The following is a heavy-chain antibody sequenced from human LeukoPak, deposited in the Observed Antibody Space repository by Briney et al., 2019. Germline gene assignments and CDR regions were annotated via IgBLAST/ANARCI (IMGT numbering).Heavy chain of an antibody. CDR2: IYSGGST. D-gene: IGHD3-22*01. Sequence: QPGGSLRLSCAASGFTVSRNYMTWVRQAPGKGLEWVSVIYSGGSTYYADSVKGRFTISRDNSKNTLYLQMNSLRDEDTAVYYCAGTIVGKWAIDYWGQGTLVTVSS. CDR3: AGTIVGKWAIDY. V-gene: IGHV3-53*01. CDR1: GFTVSRNY. J-gene: IGHJ4*02.